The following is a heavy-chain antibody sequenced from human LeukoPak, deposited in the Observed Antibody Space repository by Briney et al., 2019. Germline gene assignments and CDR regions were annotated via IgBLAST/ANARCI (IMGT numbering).Heavy chain of an antibody. Sequence: SGGSTYYADSVKGRFTISRDNSKNTLYLQMNSLRAEDTAVYFCARDMGGNDAFDVWGQGTMVTVSS. V-gene: IGHV3-53*01. CDR2: SGGST. D-gene: IGHD3-16*01. CDR3: ARDMGGNDAFDV. J-gene: IGHJ3*01.